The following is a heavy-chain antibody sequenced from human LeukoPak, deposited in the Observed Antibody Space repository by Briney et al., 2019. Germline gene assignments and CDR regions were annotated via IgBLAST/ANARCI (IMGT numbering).Heavy chain of an antibody. Sequence: PSETLSLTCTVSGGSISSSSYYWGWIRQPPGKGLEWISVISASSLITYYADSVKGRFIISRDNSKNMLYLEMNSLRAEDTALYYCATRLVPLGSDSGDYWGQGSLVTVSS. D-gene: IGHD1-26*01. V-gene: IGHV3-23*01. J-gene: IGHJ4*02. CDR1: GGSISSSSYY. CDR2: ISASSLIT. CDR3: ATRLVPLGSDSGDY.